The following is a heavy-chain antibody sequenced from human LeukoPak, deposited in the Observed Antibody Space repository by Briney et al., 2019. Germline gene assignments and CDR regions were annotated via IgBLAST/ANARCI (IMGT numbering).Heavy chain of an antibody. V-gene: IGHV4-4*07. CDR3: ARDLYSSRTNDAFVI. CDR1: GGSISSFY. D-gene: IGHD6-13*01. Sequence: PSETLSLTCTVSGGSISSFYWSWIRQPAGRRLEWIGRIYTTNGSANYNPSLKSRVTISVDKSKNQFSLKLSAVPAADTAVYYCARDLYSSRTNDAFVIWGQGTMVTVFS. J-gene: IGHJ3*02. CDR2: IYTTNGSA.